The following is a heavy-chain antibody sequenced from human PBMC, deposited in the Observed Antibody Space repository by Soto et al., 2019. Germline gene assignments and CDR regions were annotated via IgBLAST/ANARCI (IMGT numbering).Heavy chain of an antibody. Sequence: PSETLSLTCSVSGGSINSYYWSWIRQPPGKGLEWIGYIFYSGRSGSTNYDPSLKSRVTISVDTSKNQFSLKVSSVTAADTAVYYCAKNALGWLDPRGHGTLVTVS. D-gene: IGHD3-16*02. V-gene: IGHV4-59*01. CDR3: AKNALGWLDP. CDR2: IFYSGRSGST. CDR1: GGSINSYY. J-gene: IGHJ5*02.